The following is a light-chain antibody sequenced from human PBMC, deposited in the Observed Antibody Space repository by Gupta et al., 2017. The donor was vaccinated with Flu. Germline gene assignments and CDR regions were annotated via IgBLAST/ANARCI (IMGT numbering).Light chain of an antibody. CDR2: GAS. Sequence: DIVLTQSPGTLSLSPGERATLSCRASQSVSSSYLAWYQQKPGQAPRLLIYGASSRATGMPDRFSGSGSGTDFTLTISRLEPEDFAVYYCRQYGSSLYTFGQGTKLEIK. CDR3: RQYGSSLYT. J-gene: IGKJ2*01. CDR1: QSVSSSY. V-gene: IGKV3-20*01.